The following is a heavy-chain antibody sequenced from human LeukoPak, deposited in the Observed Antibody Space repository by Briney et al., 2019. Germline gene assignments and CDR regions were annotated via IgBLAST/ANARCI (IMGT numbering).Heavy chain of an antibody. D-gene: IGHD6-13*01. V-gene: IGHV4-39*01. CDR1: GGSISSSSYY. CDR3: ASIAAASFDY. Sequence: SETLSLTWTVSGGSISSSSYYWGWIRQPPGKGLEWIGSIYYSGSTYYNPSLKSRVTISVDTSKNQFSLKLSSVTAADTAVYYCASIAAASFDYWGQGTLVTVSS. J-gene: IGHJ4*02. CDR2: IYYSGST.